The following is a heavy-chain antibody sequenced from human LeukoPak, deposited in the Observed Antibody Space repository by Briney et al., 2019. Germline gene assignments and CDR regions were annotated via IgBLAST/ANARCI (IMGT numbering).Heavy chain of an antibody. CDR2: ISSYNGNT. CDR3: ARAKEDIVLVPAAGGCYYYMDV. Sequence: ASVKVSCKGSGYTFPSYGISWVRQPPAQGREGMGWISSYNGNTNYARNHQDRVTTTTDPSTSTDYMELRSLRSDDTAVYYCARAKEDIVLVPAAGGCYYYMDVWGKGTTVTVSS. V-gene: IGHV1-18*01. D-gene: IGHD2-2*01. J-gene: IGHJ6*03. CDR1: GYTFPSYG.